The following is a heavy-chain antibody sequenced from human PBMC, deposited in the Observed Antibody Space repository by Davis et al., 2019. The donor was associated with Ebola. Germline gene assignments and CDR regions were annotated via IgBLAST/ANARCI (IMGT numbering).Heavy chain of an antibody. J-gene: IGHJ5*02. V-gene: IGHV3-23*01. D-gene: IGHD2-15*01. Sequence: GESLKISCAASGFTFSSYAMSWVRQAPGKGLEWVSAISGSGGSTYYADSVKGRFTISRDNSKNTLYLQMNSLRAEDTAVYYCARGLRGWFDPWGQGTLVTVSS. CDR3: ARGLRGWFDP. CDR1: GFTFSSYA. CDR2: ISGSGGST.